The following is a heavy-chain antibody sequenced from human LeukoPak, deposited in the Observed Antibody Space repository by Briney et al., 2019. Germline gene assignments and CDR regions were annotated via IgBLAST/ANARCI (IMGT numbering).Heavy chain of an antibody. V-gene: IGHV4-39*01. CDR1: GVSIISSDYH. Sequence: SETLSLTCTVSGVSIISSDYHWGWVRQPPGKGLEWIGTISYSGNTDYNPSLRSRVTISVDTSNNQFSLRLGSVTAADTAVYHCARHCCSGPAKRVFDIWGQGTMVTDSS. D-gene: IGHD2-15*01. CDR2: ISYSGNT. J-gene: IGHJ3*02. CDR3: ARHCCSGPAKRVFDI.